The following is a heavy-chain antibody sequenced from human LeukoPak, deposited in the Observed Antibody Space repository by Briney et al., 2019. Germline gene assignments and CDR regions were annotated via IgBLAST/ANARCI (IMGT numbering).Heavy chain of an antibody. D-gene: IGHD1-26*01. CDR3: VKDVGGSYAFDY. CDR1: GCTFSRYA. J-gene: IGHJ4*02. CDR2: INDNGGRT. Sequence: GGSLTLSCSASGCTFSRYAMHWVRQAPGKGLEYVSGINDNGGRTHYGDSVRGRFSISRDNSKNTLHLQMSTLRAEDTALYYCVKDVGGSYAFDYWGQGILVTVAS. V-gene: IGHV3-64D*09.